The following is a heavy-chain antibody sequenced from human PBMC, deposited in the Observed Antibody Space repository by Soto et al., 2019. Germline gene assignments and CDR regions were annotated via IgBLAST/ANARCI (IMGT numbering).Heavy chain of an antibody. Sequence: VSGPTRVNPTETLTLTCTVSGFSLSNARMGVSWIRQPPGKALEWLAHIFSNDEKSYSTSLKSRLTISKDTSKSQVVLTMTNMDPVDTATYYCARSPGLYYDFWSGYYTGPLDYWGQGTLVTVSS. CDR3: ARSPGLYYDFWSGYYTGPLDY. CDR1: GFSLSNARMG. V-gene: IGHV2-26*01. D-gene: IGHD3-3*01. J-gene: IGHJ4*02. CDR2: IFSNDEK.